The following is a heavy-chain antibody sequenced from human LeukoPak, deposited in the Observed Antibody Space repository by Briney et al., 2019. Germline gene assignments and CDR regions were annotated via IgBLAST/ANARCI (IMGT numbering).Heavy chain of an antibody. CDR1: GGSISTYY. Sequence: SETLSLTCTVSGGSISTYYRSWIRQPPGKGLEWIGYIYYSGSTNYNPSLRSRVTISVDTSKNQFSLKVNFVTAADTAVYYCARVSGGYDDYWGQGALVTVSS. D-gene: IGHD5-12*01. CDR2: IYYSGST. J-gene: IGHJ4*02. CDR3: ARVSGGYDDY. V-gene: IGHV4-59*01.